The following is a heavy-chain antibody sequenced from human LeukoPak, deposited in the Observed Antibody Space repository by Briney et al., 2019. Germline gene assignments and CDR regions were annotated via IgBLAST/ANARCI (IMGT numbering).Heavy chain of an antibody. CDR1: GFTFSNYA. CDR3: TRDQTPYY. V-gene: IGHV3-49*04. Sequence: GGSLRLSCAASGFTFSNYAINWVRQAPGKGLEWVGFIRSKVYGGTPEYAASVKGRFTISRDDSKGIAYLQMNSLKTEDTAVYYCTRDQTPYYWGQGTLVTVSS. CDR2: IRSKVYGGTP. J-gene: IGHJ4*02.